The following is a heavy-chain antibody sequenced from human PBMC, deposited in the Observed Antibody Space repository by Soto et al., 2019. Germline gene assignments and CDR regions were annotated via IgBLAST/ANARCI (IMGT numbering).Heavy chain of an antibody. D-gene: IGHD2-21*01. CDR1: GFTFSSYG. CDR2: IWYDGSNK. Sequence: QVQLVESGGGVVQPGRSLRLSCAASGFTFSSYGMHWVRQAPGKGLEWVAVIWYDGSNKYYADSVKGRFTISRYNSKNTLYLQMNSLRAEDTAVYYCARGIQTISHWGQGTLVTVSS. J-gene: IGHJ1*01. V-gene: IGHV3-33*01. CDR3: ARGIQTISH.